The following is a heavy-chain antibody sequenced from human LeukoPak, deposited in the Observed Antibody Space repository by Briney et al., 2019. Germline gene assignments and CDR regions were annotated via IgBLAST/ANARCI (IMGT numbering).Heavy chain of an antibody. CDR3: AGSLGYSSSWPIYYYYYYMDV. V-gene: IGHV3-23*01. J-gene: IGHJ6*03. Sequence: GGSLRLSCAASGFTFSSYATSWVRDTPGKRRWCVSAISGSGGSTYYADSVKGRFTISRDNSKNTLYLQMNSLRAEDTAVYYCAGSLGYSSSWPIYYYYYYMDVWGKGTTVTVSS. D-gene: IGHD6-13*01. CDR2: ISGSGGST. CDR1: GFTFSSYA.